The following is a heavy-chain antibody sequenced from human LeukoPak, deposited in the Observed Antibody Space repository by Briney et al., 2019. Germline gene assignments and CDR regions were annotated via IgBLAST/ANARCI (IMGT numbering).Heavy chain of an antibody. CDR3: ARGPTGGLRLGESFDY. J-gene: IGHJ4*02. V-gene: IGHV3-74*01. CDR1: GFTFSSYW. CDR2: INSDGSST. D-gene: IGHD3-16*01. Sequence: GGSLRLSCAASGFTFSSYWMHWVRHAPGKGLVWVSRINSDGSSTSYADSVKGRFTISRDNAKNTLYLQMNSLRAEDTAVYYCARGPTGGLRLGESFDYWGQGTLVTVSS.